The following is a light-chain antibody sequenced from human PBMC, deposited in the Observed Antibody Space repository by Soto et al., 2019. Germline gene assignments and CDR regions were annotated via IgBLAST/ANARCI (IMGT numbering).Light chain of an antibody. CDR2: AAS. J-gene: IGKJ1*01. CDR1: QTISIY. CDR3: QQTYSTPWT. Sequence: DIPMTQSPSSLSASVGDRVAITCRASQTISIYVNWYQQKPGKAPKLLIHAASNLQSGVPSRFSGRGSGTDFTLAISSLQPEDFATYYCQQTYSTPWTFGPGSKVEIK. V-gene: IGKV1-39*01.